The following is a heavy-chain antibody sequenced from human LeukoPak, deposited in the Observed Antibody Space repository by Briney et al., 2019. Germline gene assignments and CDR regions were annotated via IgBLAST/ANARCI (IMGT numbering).Heavy chain of an antibody. CDR3: VRVPY. Sequence: GGSLRLSCAASGFTFSSYGMSWVRQAPGKGLEWVSAISAGGDLTNYADSVKGRFTISRDNAKNTLFLQMNSLRAEDTAVYYCVRVPYWGQGTLVTVSS. V-gene: IGHV3-23*01. J-gene: IGHJ4*02. CDR2: ISAGGDLT. CDR1: GFTFSSYG.